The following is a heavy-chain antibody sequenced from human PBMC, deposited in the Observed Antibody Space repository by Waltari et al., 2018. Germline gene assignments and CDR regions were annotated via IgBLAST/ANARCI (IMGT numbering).Heavy chain of an antibody. V-gene: IGHV3-74*01. CDR1: GFTFSTFW. Sequence: EVQLVESGGGLVHPGGSLRLSCEASGFTFSTFWVHWVRQVPGKGLVWVSRIKSDGRATSYADSVKGRFTISRDNSKNTLYLQMNSLRAEDTAVYYCAREVPDSSGQRYFQHWGQGTLVTVSS. J-gene: IGHJ1*01. D-gene: IGHD3-22*01. CDR3: AREVPDSSGQRYFQH. CDR2: IKSDGRAT.